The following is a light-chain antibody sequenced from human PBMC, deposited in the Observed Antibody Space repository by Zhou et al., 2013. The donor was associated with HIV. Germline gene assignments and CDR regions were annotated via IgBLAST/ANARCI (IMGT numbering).Light chain of an antibody. CDR3: QQYNSYSGT. Sequence: DIQMTQSPSTLSASVGDRVTITCRASQGISTWLAWYQQKQGKAPKLLIYKASSLESGVPSRFSGSGSGTEFTLTISSLQPDDFATYYCQQYNSYSGTFGQGTKVEIK. J-gene: IGKJ1*01. V-gene: IGKV1-5*03. CDR1: QGISTW. CDR2: KAS.